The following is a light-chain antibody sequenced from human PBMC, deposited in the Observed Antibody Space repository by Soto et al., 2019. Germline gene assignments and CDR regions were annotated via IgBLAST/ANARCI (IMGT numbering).Light chain of an antibody. CDR2: EVS. J-gene: IGLJ2*01. CDR3: SSQTTSSALVL. V-gene: IGLV2-14*01. CDR1: SSDVGDYNF. Sequence: QSALTQPASVSGSPGQSITISCTGTSSDVGDYNFVSWFQQHPGNAPKLLIYEVSNRPSGVSNRFSGSKSGNTASLTISGLQAEDEADYYCSSQTTSSALVLFGGGTKVTVL.